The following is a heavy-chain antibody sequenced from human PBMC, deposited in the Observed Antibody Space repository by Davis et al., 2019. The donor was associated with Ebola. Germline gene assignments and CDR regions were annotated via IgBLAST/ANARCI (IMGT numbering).Heavy chain of an antibody. CDR3: ARARYSSSSKYYYGMDV. J-gene: IGHJ6*02. Sequence: GGSLRLSCAASGFTFSSYGMHWVRQAPGKGLEWVAVIWYDGSNKYYADSVKGRFTISRDNSKNTLYLQMNSLRAEDTAVYYCARARYSSSSKYYYGMDVWGQGTTVTVSS. CDR1: GFTFSSYG. V-gene: IGHV3-33*01. CDR2: IWYDGSNK. D-gene: IGHD6-6*01.